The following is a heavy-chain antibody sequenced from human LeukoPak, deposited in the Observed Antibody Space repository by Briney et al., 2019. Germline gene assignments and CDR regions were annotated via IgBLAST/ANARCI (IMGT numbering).Heavy chain of an antibody. D-gene: IGHD2-15*01. CDR1: GGTFSSYA. J-gene: IGHJ5*02. Sequence: SVKVSCKASGGTFSSYAISWVRQAPGQGLEWMGGIIPIFGTANYAQKFQGRVTITTDESTSTAYMELSSLRSEDTAVYYCARGGYCSGGSCRNWFDPLGQGNLVTVSS. V-gene: IGHV1-69*05. CDR2: IIPIFGTA. CDR3: ARGGYCSGGSCRNWFDP.